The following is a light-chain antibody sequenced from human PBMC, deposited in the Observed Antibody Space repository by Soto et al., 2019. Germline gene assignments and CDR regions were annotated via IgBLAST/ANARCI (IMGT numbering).Light chain of an antibody. CDR2: DVS. J-gene: IGLJ2*01. V-gene: IGLV2-14*03. CDR3: SSYTSSSTVV. CDR1: SSDIGAYNY. Sequence: SALTQPASVSGSPGQSITLSCTGTSSDIGAYNYVSWYQQHPGKAPKLMIYDVSNRPSGVSNRFSGSKSGNTASLTISGLQAEDEGDYYCSSYTSSSTVVFGGGTKLTVL.